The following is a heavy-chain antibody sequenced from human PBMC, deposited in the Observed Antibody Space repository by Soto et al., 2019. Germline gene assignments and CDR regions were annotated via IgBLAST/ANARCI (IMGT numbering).Heavy chain of an antibody. CDR2: ISGSGGST. CDR1: GFIFSSYA. CDR3: ASRGRYCSGGSCYSIYYYYMDV. D-gene: IGHD2-15*01. V-gene: IGHV3-23*01. J-gene: IGHJ6*03. Sequence: GGSLRLSCAASGFIFSSYAMTWVRQAPGKGLEWVSAISGSGGSTYYADSVKGRFTISRDNSKNTLYLQMNSLRAEDTAVYYCASRGRYCSGGSCYSIYYYYMDVWGKGTTVTVSS.